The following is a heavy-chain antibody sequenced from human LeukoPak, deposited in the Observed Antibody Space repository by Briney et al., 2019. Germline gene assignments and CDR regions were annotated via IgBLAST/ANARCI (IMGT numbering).Heavy chain of an antibody. CDR1: GGSLSSYY. CDR3: ARWNYDFWSGYYDPRGNWFDP. J-gene: IGHJ5*02. D-gene: IGHD3-3*01. CDR2: IYYSGST. Sequence: SETLSLTCTVSGGSLSSYYWSWIRQPPGKGLEWIGYIYYSGSTNYNPSLKSRVTISVDTSKNQFSLKLSSVAAADTAVYYCARWNYDFWSGYYDPRGNWFDPWGQGTLVTVSS. V-gene: IGHV4-59*08.